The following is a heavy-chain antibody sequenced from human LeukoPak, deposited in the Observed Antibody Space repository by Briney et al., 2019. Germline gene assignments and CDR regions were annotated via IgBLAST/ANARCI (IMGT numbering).Heavy chain of an antibody. D-gene: IGHD6-13*01. Sequence: PSETLSLTCTVSGGSISSYYWTWIRQPPGKGLEWLGYIYYSGSTNYNPSLKSRVTISVDTSKNQFSLKLSSVTAADTAVYYCARGELNSWYGGLEYFQHWGQGTLVTVSS. J-gene: IGHJ1*01. CDR2: IYYSGST. V-gene: IGHV4-59*01. CDR1: GGSISSYY. CDR3: ARGELNSWYGGLEYFQH.